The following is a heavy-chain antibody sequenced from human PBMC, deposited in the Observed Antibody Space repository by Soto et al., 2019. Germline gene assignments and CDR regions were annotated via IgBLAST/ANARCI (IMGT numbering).Heavy chain of an antibody. CDR2: IIPILGIA. J-gene: IGHJ6*03. D-gene: IGHD2-15*01. CDR1: GGTFSSYT. CDR3: ARGEYCCSGSSCSYYYYYMDV. V-gene: IGHV1-69*02. Sequence: SVKVSCKASGGTFSSYTISWVRQAPGQGLEWMGRIIPILGIANYAQKFQGRVTITADKSTSTAYMELSSLRSEDTAVYYCARGEYCCSGSSCSYYYYYMDVWGKGTTVTVSS.